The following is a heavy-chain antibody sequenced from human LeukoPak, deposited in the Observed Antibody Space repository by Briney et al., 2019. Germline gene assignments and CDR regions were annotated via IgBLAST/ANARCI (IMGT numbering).Heavy chain of an antibody. CDR3: ARDYPYSYYMNV. V-gene: IGHV1-46*01. D-gene: IGHD4-11*01. CDR2: INPSGGST. CDR1: GYTFTNYY. J-gene: IGHJ6*03. Sequence: GASVKVSCKASGYTFTNYYMHWVRQAPGQGLEWMGIINPSGGSTRYAQKFQGRVTMTRDTSTSTVYMELSSLRSEDTAVYFCARDYPYSYYMNVWGNGTTVTVSS.